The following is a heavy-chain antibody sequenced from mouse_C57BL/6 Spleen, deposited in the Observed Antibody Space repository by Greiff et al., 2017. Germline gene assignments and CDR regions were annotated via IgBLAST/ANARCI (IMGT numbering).Heavy chain of an antibody. V-gene: IGHV1-9*01. CDR3: ARTGSSLDY. CDR1: GYTFTGYW. J-gene: IGHJ2*01. Sequence: VKLMESGAELMKPGASVKLSCKATGYTFTGYWIEWVKQRPGHGLEWIGEILPGSGGTNYNEKFKGKATFTADTSSNTAYMQLSSRTTEDAAIYYCARTGSSLDYWGQGTTLTVSS. D-gene: IGHD1-1*01. CDR2: ILPGSGGT.